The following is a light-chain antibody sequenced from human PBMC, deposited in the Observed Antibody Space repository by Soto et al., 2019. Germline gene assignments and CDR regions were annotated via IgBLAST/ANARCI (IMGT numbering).Light chain of an antibody. CDR1: QTVRTNY. V-gene: IGKV3-20*01. CDR2: GAF. CDR3: QQDSDSPLS. Sequence: EIVLTQSPGTLSLSPGERATLSCRASQTVRTNYLAWFQHKPGQAPRLLIYGAFSRATGIPDRFSGSGSGTDFTLTINRLEPEDFAVYFCQQDSDSPLSFGGGTKVEIK. J-gene: IGKJ4*01.